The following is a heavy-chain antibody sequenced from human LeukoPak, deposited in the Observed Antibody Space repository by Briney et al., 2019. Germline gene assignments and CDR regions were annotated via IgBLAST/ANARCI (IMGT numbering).Heavy chain of an antibody. J-gene: IGHJ4*02. Sequence: GGSLRLSCAASGFTFSDYALGWVRQAPGRGLEWVATLSGSGAGTYYSDSVQGRFTISRDNSKNTLYLQMNSLTADDTAVYYCARIQSLGSSFSSFDYWGQGTLVTVSS. V-gene: IGHV3-23*01. D-gene: IGHD6-13*01. CDR1: GFTFSDYA. CDR2: LSGSGAGT. CDR3: ARIQSLGSSFSSFDY.